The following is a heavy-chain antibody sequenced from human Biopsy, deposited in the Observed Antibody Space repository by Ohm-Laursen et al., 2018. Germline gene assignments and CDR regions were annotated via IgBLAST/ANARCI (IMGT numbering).Heavy chain of an antibody. CDR1: GFTFDEYA. J-gene: IGHJ3*02. V-gene: IGHV3-9*01. Sequence: SLRLSCAASGFTFDEYAMHWVRQAPGKGLEWVSGISWNSGSIGYADSVKGRFTISRVNAKNSLYLQMNSLRAEDTALYYCAKDRRAVAGYDAFDIWGQGTMVTVSS. D-gene: IGHD6-19*01. CDR3: AKDRRAVAGYDAFDI. CDR2: ISWNSGSI.